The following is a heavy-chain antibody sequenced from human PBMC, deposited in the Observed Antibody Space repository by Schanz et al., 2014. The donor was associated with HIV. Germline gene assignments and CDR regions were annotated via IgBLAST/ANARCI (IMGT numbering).Heavy chain of an antibody. Sequence: EVQLVESGGGLVKPGGSLRLSCAASGFTFSNYNMNWVRQAPGKGLEWVSSISSSSSYIYYADSVKGRFAISRDNAKNSLYLQMTSLRVEDTAVYYCATTWRAMYGELDYWGQGTLVTVSS. CDR1: GFTFSNYN. CDR3: ATTWRAMYGELDY. V-gene: IGHV3-21*04. CDR2: ISSSSSYI. J-gene: IGHJ4*02. D-gene: IGHD4-17*01.